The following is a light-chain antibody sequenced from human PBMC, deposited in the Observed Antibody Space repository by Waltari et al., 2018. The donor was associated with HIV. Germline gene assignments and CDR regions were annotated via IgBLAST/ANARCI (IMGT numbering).Light chain of an antibody. CDR3: QAWDSSTAV. CDR2: QDT. Sequence: YELTQPPSVSVSPGQTASINCPGDNLGDKYACWYQQKPGQSPLRVIDQDTKRPSGIPERFSGSNSGNTATLTISGTQAMDEADYYCQAWDSSTAVFGGGTKLTVL. V-gene: IGLV3-1*01. CDR1: NLGDKY. J-gene: IGLJ3*02.